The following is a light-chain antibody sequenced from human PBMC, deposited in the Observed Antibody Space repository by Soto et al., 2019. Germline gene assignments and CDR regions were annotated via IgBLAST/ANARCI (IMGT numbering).Light chain of an antibody. V-gene: IGKV3-20*01. CDR2: TAS. CDR3: QQYATSPLT. Sequence: EIVLTQSPGTLSLSPGERATLSCRASQSVGSNYLAWYQQKPGQAPGLLIYTASRRATGIPDRFSGSGSGTDFPLTISRLEPEDFAVYYCQQYATSPLTFGGGTKVEIK. CDR1: QSVGSNY. J-gene: IGKJ4*01.